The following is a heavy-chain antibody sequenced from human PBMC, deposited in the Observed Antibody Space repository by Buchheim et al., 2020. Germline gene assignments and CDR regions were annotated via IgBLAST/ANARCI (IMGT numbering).Heavy chain of an antibody. CDR1: GFTFSSYE. CDR2: ISSSGSSK. D-gene: IGHD2-2*01. Sequence: EVQLVESGGGLVQPGGSLRLSCTASGFTFSSYEMQWVRQAPGKGLEWVSYISSSGSSKFYADSVKGRFSISRDNARNSLSLQMNSLRAEDTALYYCARDRTSLNWFDPWGQGTL. V-gene: IGHV3-48*03. CDR3: ARDRTSLNWFDP. J-gene: IGHJ5*02.